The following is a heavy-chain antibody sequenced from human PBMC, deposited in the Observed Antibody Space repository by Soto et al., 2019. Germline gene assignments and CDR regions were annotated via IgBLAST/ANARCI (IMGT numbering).Heavy chain of an antibody. Sequence: EVQLVESGGGLVKPGGSLRLSCAASGFTFSSYSMNWVRQAPGKGLEWVSSISSSSSYIYYADSVKGRFTISRDNAKNSLYLQKNKLRAEDTAVYYCARYYDFWRVPPPPYFDYWGQGTLVTVSS. CDR2: ISSSSSYI. CDR3: ARYYDFWRVPPPPYFDY. D-gene: IGHD3-3*01. V-gene: IGHV3-21*01. CDR1: GFTFSSYS. J-gene: IGHJ4*02.